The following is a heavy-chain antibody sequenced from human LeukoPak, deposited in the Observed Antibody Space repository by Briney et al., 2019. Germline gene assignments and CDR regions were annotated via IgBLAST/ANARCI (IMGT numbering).Heavy chain of an antibody. D-gene: IGHD3-22*01. CDR1: GYTLTELS. Sequence: GASVKVSCMVSGYTLTELSMHWVRQAPGKGLEWMGGFDPEDGETIYAQKFQGRVTMTEDTSTDTAYMELSSLRSEDTAVYYCATDRGFYDSSGYYFNWFDPWGQGTLVTVSS. CDR3: ATDRGFYDSSGYYFNWFDP. CDR2: FDPEDGET. V-gene: IGHV1-24*01. J-gene: IGHJ5*02.